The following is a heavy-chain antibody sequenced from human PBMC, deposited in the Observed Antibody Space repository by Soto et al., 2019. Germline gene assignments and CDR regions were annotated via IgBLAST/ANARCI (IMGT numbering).Heavy chain of an antibody. CDR1: AFSFSSYS. V-gene: IGHV3-7*05. D-gene: IGHD3-10*01. CDR3: TSLMVRGVMWLDY. J-gene: IGHJ4*02. Sequence: GGSLRLSCAASAFSFSSYSMSWVRQAPGKGLEWVANINQDGSEKYYVDSVKGRFTISRDNAKNSLYLQMNSLSAEDTAVYYCTSLMVRGVMWLDYWGQGALVTVSS. CDR2: INQDGSEK.